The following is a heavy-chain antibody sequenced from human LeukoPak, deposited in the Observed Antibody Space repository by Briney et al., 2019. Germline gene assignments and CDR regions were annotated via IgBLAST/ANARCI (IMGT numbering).Heavy chain of an antibody. CDR2: ISWNSGSI. Sequence: GRSLRLSCAAPGFTFDDYAMHWVRHAPGKGLEWVSGISWNSGSIGYADSVKGRFTISRDNAKNSLYLQMNSLRAEDTALYCCAKGVMIVLESYFDYWGQGTLVTVSS. CDR3: AKGVMIVLESYFDY. J-gene: IGHJ4*02. D-gene: IGHD3-22*01. V-gene: IGHV3-9*01. CDR1: GFTFDDYA.